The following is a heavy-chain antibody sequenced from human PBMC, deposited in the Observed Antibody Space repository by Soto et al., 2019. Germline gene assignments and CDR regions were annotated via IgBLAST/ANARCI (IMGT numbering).Heavy chain of an antibody. Sequence: QVQLQESGPGLVKPSETLSLTCTVSGVSVSSGSYYWSWIRQPPGKGLEWIGYIYYSGSTNYNPSLKSRVTISVDTSKNQFSLKLSSVPAAETAVYYCARGYSNYAVYYYGMDVWGQGTTVTVSS. D-gene: IGHD4-4*01. CDR1: GVSVSSGSYY. V-gene: IGHV4-61*01. CDR3: ARGYSNYAVYYYGMDV. CDR2: IYYSGST. J-gene: IGHJ6*02.